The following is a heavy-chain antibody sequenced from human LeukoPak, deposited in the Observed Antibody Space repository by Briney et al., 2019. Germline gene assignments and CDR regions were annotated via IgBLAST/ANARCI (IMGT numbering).Heavy chain of an antibody. Sequence: GASVKVSCKASGYTFTYRYLHWVRQAPGQALEWMGWITPFNGNTNYAQKFQDRVTITRDRSMSTAYMELSSLRSEDTAMYYCASNRRSGSRDAFDIWGQGTMVTVSS. CDR3: ASNRRSGSRDAFDI. V-gene: IGHV1-45*02. CDR1: GYTFTYRY. J-gene: IGHJ3*02. CDR2: ITPFNGNT. D-gene: IGHD1-14*01.